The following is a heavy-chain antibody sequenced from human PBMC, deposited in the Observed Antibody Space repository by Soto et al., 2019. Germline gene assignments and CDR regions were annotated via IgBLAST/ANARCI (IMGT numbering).Heavy chain of an antibody. CDR2: ISSNGGST. Sequence: PGGSLRLSCSASGFTFSNYAMHWVRQAPGKGLEYVSAISSNGGSTYYADSVKGRFTISRDNSKNTLYLQMSSLRAVDTAVYYCVKDQDYAVPHFDYWAQGTLVTVSS. J-gene: IGHJ4*02. CDR1: GFTFSNYA. D-gene: IGHD4-17*01. V-gene: IGHV3-64D*06. CDR3: VKDQDYAVPHFDY.